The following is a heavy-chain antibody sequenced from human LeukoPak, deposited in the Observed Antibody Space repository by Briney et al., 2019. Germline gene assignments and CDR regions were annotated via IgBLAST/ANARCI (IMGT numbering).Heavy chain of an antibody. Sequence: GGSLRLSCAASGFTFRDYTMNWVRQAPGKGLEWVSAISKSSIYIKYADSVKGRFTVSRDNAKNSLFLQMNSLRAEDTAVYYCARSSSIAARDFDYWGQGTLATVSS. D-gene: IGHD6-6*01. CDR3: ARSSSIAARDFDY. V-gene: IGHV3-21*04. CDR1: GFTFRDYT. J-gene: IGHJ4*02. CDR2: ISKSSIYI.